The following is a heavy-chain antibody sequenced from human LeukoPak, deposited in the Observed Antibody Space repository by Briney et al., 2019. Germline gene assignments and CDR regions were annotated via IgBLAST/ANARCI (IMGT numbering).Heavy chain of an antibody. CDR3: TTIRYCSSTSCSY. V-gene: IGHV3-15*01. J-gene: IGHJ4*02. CDR1: GFTFSNAW. Sequence: GGPLRLSCAASGFTFSNAWMSWVRQAPGKGLEWVGRIKSKTDGGTTDYAAPVKGRFTISRDDSKNTLYLQMNSLKTEDTAVYYCTTIRYCSSTSCSYWGQGTLVTVSS. CDR2: IKSKTDGGTT. D-gene: IGHD2-2*01.